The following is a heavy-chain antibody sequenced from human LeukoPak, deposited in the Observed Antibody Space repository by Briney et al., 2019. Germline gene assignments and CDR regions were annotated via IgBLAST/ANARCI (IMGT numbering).Heavy chain of an antibody. D-gene: IGHD4-23*01. Sequence: SETLSLTCGVAGGSFTASYWSWIRQSPGKGLEWIGEIHHAGDTNYTPSLKSRVTISLDIYRAQFSLNLKSVTAADTAVYYCARVTGGGNVAYWYFDLWGRGTLVTVSS. J-gene: IGHJ2*01. CDR2: IHHAGDT. V-gene: IGHV4-34*01. CDR1: GGSFTASY. CDR3: ARVTGGGNVAYWYFDL.